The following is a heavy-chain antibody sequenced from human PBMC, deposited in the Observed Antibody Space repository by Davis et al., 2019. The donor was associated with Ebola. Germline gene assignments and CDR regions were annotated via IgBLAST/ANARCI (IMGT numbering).Heavy chain of an antibody. CDR1: GFTFSSYA. Sequence: PGGSLRLSCAASGFTFSSYAMHWVRQAPGKGLEWVAVISYDGSNKYYADSVKGRFTISRDNSKNTLYLQMNSLRAEDTAVYYCARDWRGPHDYWGQGTLVTVSS. J-gene: IGHJ4*02. V-gene: IGHV3-30-3*01. CDR3: ARDWRGPHDY. D-gene: IGHD3-10*01. CDR2: ISYDGSNK.